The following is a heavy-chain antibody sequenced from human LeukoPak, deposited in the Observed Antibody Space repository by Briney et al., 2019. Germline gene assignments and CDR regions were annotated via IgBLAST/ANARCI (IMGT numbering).Heavy chain of an antibody. CDR3: ARSPCSTSCPYYMDV. CDR2: ISSSSGTI. CDR1: GFTFSTYG. D-gene: IGHD2-2*01. J-gene: IGHJ6*03. V-gene: IGHV3-48*04. Sequence: GGSLRLSCVVSGFTFSTYGMNWVRQAPGKGLEWVSYISSSSGTIYYADSVKGRFTISRDNAKNSLYLQMNSLRAEDTAVYYCARSPCSTSCPYYMDVWGKGTTVTVSS.